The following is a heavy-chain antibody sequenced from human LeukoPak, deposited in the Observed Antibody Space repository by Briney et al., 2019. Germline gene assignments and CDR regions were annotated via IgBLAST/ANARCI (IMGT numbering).Heavy chain of an antibody. CDR3: AKGAGYYDYVWGSYDYYYGMDV. CDR2: ISSSGGST. D-gene: IGHD3-16*01. V-gene: IGHV3-23*01. Sequence: GGSLRLSCAASGFTFSSYAMSWVRQAPGKGLEWVSAISSSGGSTYYADSVKGRFTISRDNSKNTLYLQMNSLRAEDTAVYYCAKGAGYYDYVWGSYDYYYGMDVWGQGTTVTVSS. CDR1: GFTFSSYA. J-gene: IGHJ6*02.